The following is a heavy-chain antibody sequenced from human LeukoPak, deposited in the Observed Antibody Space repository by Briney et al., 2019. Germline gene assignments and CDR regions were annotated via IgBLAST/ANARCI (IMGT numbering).Heavy chain of an antibody. J-gene: IGHJ3*02. CDR3: AKPRRSGWYLAFDX. Sequence: GGSLRLSCAASGFTVSSYAMSWVRQAPGKGLEWVSAISGSGGRTYYADSVKGRFTISRDNSKNTLYLQVNSLRAEDTVVYYCAKPRRSGWYLAFDXXXQGTMVTVSS. D-gene: IGHD6-19*01. CDR1: GFTVSSYA. V-gene: IGHV3-23*01. CDR2: ISGSGGRT.